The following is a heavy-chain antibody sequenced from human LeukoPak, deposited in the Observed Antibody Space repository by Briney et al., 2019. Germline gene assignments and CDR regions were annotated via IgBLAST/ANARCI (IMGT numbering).Heavy chain of an antibody. V-gene: IGHV3-11*04. J-gene: IGHJ5*02. D-gene: IGHD1-7*01. CDR1: GFTFSDYY. CDR2: ISSSGSTI. CDR3: ARDLLFPWNYTAS. Sequence: PGGSLRLSCAASGFTFSDYYRSWIRQPPGKGLEWVSYISSSGSTIYYADSVKGGFTISRDNAKNSLYLQMNSLRAEDTAVYYCARDLLFPWNYTASWGQGTLVTVSS.